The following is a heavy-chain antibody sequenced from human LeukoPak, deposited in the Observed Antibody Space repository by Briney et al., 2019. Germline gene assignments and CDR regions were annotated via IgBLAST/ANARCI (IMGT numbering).Heavy chain of an antibody. CDR1: GFTFSSYG. V-gene: IGHV3-30*18. J-gene: IGHJ4*02. CDR3: AKGGPTYDYDSSGYYRFDY. CDR2: ISYDGSNK. D-gene: IGHD3-22*01. Sequence: PGGSLRLSCAASGFTFSSYGMHWVRQAPGKGLEWVAVISYDGSNKYYADSVKGRFTISRDNSKNTLYLQMNSLRAEDTAVYYCAKGGPTYDYDSSGYYRFDYWGQGTLVTVSS.